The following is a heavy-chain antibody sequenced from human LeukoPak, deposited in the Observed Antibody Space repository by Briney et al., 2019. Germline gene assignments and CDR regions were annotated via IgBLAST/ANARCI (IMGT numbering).Heavy chain of an antibody. V-gene: IGHV1-69*04. CDR3: ARDSKVSSPYGPGVY. CDR2: IIPILGIA. Sequence: ASVKVSCKASGGTFSSYAISWVRQAPGQGLEWMGRIIPILGIANYAQKFQGRVTITADKSTSTAYMELSSLRSEDTAVYYCARDSKVSSPYGPGVYWGQGTLVTVSS. D-gene: IGHD6-13*01. CDR1: GGTFSSYA. J-gene: IGHJ4*02.